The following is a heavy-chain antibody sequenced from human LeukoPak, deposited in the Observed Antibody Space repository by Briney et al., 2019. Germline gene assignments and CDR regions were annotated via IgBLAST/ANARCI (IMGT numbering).Heavy chain of an antibody. CDR3: AKGGVLMVYAIPRDI. CDR2: ISGSGGST. Sequence: GGSLRLSCAASGFTFSSYAMSWVRQAPGKGLEWVSAISGSGGSTYYADSVKGRFTISRDNSKDTLYLQMNSLRAEDTAVYYCAKGGVLMVYAIPRDIWGQGTMVTVSS. D-gene: IGHD2-8*01. J-gene: IGHJ3*02. CDR1: GFTFSSYA. V-gene: IGHV3-23*01.